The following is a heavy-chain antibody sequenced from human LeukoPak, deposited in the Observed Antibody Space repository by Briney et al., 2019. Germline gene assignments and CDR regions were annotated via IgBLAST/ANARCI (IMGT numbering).Heavy chain of an antibody. Sequence: GGSLRLSCAASGFTFSSHWMSWVRQAPGKGLEWVAKIKEDGSGKYYVDSVKGRFTISGDNAKNSLYLQMNSLRVEDTAVYYCAWDDHWAFNIWGQGTMVTVSP. CDR1: GFTFSSHW. CDR2: IKEDGSGK. J-gene: IGHJ3*02. V-gene: IGHV3-7*01. CDR3: AWDDHWAFNI. D-gene: IGHD1-1*01.